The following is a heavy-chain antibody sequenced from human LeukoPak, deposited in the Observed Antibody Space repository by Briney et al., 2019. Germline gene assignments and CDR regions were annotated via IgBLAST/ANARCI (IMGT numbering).Heavy chain of an antibody. D-gene: IGHD2-2*01. CDR1: GFTFSRYA. J-gene: IGHJ5*02. CDR3: ARGRGRYCSSTSCRNWFDP. CDR2: INHSGST. V-gene: IGHV4-34*01. Sequence: GSLRLSCAASGFTFSRYAMSWVRQAPGKGLEWIGEINHSGSTNYNPSLKSRVTISVDTSKNQFSLKLSSVTAADTAVYYCARGRGRYCSSTSCRNWFDPWGQGTLVTVSS.